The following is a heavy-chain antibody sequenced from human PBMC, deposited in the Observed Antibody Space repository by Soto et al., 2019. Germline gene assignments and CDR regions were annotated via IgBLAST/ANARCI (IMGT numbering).Heavy chain of an antibody. CDR2: ISGSGGST. V-gene: IGHV3-23*01. J-gene: IGHJ6*02. Sequence: GGSLRLSCAASGFTFSSYAMSWVRQAPGKGLEWVSAISGSGGSTYYADSVKGRFTISRDNSKNTLYLQMNSLRAEDTAVYYCAKDRGNWNFLYYYYYGMDVWGQGTTVTVS. CDR1: GFTFSSYA. CDR3: AKDRGNWNFLYYYYYGMDV. D-gene: IGHD1-1*01.